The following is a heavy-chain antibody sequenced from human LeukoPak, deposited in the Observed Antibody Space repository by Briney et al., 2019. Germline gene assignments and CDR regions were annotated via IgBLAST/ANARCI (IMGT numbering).Heavy chain of an antibody. CDR1: GGTFSSYA. Sequence: GALVKVSCKASGGTFSSYAISWVRQAPGQGLEWMGRIIPILGIANYAQKFQGRVTITADKSTSTAYMELSSLRSEDTAVYYCARDGSGILTDYWGQGTLVTVSS. J-gene: IGHJ4*02. CDR2: IIPILGIA. V-gene: IGHV1-69*04. CDR3: ARDGSGILTDY. D-gene: IGHD3-10*01.